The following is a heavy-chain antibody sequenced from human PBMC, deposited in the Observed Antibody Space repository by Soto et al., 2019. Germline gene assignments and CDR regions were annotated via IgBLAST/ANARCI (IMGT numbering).Heavy chain of an antibody. V-gene: IGHV3-23*01. J-gene: IGHJ4*02. D-gene: IGHD2-2*01. Sequence: EVQLLESGGGLVQPGGSLKLSCTASGFTFSSYTMTWVRQAPGKGLQWVSAITASGHDTYYADSVKGRFTISRDDSKXXLFLQMNSLGAEDTAVYYCAKDQRRSPVMPPQNDYWGQGTLVTVSP. CDR3: AKDQRRSPVMPPQNDY. CDR1: GFTFSSYT. CDR2: ITASGHDT.